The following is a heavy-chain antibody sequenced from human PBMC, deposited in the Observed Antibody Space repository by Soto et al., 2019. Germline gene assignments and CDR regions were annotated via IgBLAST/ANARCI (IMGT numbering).Heavy chain of an antibody. Sequence: GGSLRLSCAASGFTFSSYAMSWVRQAPGKGLEWGSAISGSGGTTYYADSVKGRFTISRDNSKNTLYLQMNSLRAEDTAVYYCAKVRDRPWGYFDYWGQGTLVTVSS. V-gene: IGHV3-23*01. D-gene: IGHD3-10*01. CDR1: GFTFSSYA. CDR2: ISGSGGTT. CDR3: AKVRDRPWGYFDY. J-gene: IGHJ4*02.